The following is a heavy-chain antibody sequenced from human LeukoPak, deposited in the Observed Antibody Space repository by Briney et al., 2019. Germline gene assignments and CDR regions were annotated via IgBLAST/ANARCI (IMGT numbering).Heavy chain of an antibody. J-gene: IGHJ4*02. D-gene: IGHD1-14*01. CDR2: IYSGGST. CDR3: ASSTGKWVVDKWGYFDY. V-gene: IGHV3-53*01. Sequence: PGGSLRLSCAASGFTVSSNYMSWVRQAPGKGLEWVSVIYSGGSTYYADSVKGRFTISRDNSKNTLYLQMNSLRAEDTAVYYCASSTGKWVVDKWGYFDYWGQGTLVTVSS. CDR1: GFTVSSNY.